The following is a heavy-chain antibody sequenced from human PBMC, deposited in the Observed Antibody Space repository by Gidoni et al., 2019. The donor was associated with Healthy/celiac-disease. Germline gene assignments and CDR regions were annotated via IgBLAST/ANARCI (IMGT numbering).Heavy chain of an antibody. Sequence: QLQLQESGPGLVKPSETLSLTCTVSGGSISSSSYYWGWLRQPPGKGLEWIGSIYYSGSTYYNPSLKSRVTISVDTSKNQFSLKLSSVTAADTAVYYCASQADYYDSSGYYGYWGQGTLVTVSS. D-gene: IGHD3-22*01. CDR2: IYYSGST. CDR3: ASQADYYDSSGYYGY. J-gene: IGHJ4*02. CDR1: GGSISSSSYY. V-gene: IGHV4-39*01.